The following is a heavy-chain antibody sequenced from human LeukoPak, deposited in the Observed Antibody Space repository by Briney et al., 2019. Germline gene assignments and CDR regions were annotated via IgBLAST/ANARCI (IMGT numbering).Heavy chain of an antibody. CDR2: IYSGGST. J-gene: IGHJ6*03. D-gene: IGHD3-10*01. V-gene: IGHV3-53*01. CDR1: GFTVSRNY. Sequence: GGSLRLSCAASGFTVSRNYMSWVRQAPGKGLEWVSVIYSGGSTYYADSVKGRFTISRDNSKNTLYLQMNSLRAEDTAVYYCASGSGGYRTPPYYMDVWGKGTTVTVSS. CDR3: ASGSGGYRTPPYYMDV.